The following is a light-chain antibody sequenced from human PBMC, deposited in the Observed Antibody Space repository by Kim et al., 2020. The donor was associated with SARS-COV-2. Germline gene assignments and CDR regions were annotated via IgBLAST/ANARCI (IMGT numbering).Light chain of an antibody. J-gene: IGLJ2*01. CDR2: YDN. Sequence: APGETATVSCGGDSLQAKTVHCDQQKPGQAPVLVIQYDNERPSGIPERISGSTSGNMATLTLSRVEAGDEADYYCQVWDSDTDHVIFGGGTQLTVL. CDR1: SLQAKT. V-gene: IGLV3-21*04. CDR3: QVWDSDTDHVI.